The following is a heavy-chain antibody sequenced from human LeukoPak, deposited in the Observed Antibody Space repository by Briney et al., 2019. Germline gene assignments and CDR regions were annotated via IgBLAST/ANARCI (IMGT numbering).Heavy chain of an antibody. V-gene: IGHV3-7*01. Sequence: GGSLRLSCAASGFTFTSYWMSWVRQAPGEGLGWVANIKQDGGEKYSVESVKGGVTISRDNTKNTLYMQMKRPRAQGTAVYYGGREGGFEWLRLRLGYYVGVGGKGNTVTV. J-gene: IGHJ6*03. CDR2: IKQDGGEK. CDR3: GREGGFEWLRLRLGYYVGV. D-gene: IGHD5-12*01. CDR1: GFTFTSYW.